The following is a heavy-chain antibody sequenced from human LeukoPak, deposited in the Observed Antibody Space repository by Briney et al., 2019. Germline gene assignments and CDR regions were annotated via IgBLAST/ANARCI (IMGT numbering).Heavy chain of an antibody. CDR2: MNPNSGNT. Sequence: ASVKVSCTASGYTFTSYDINWVRQAPGQGLEWMGWMNPNSGNTGYAQKFQGRVTMTRNTSISTAYMELSSLRSEDTAVYYCARGGYLYYYDSSGYPGPGYYFDYWGQGTLVTVSS. CDR1: GYTFTSYD. J-gene: IGHJ4*02. D-gene: IGHD3-22*01. CDR3: ARGGYLYYYDSSGYPGPGYYFDY. V-gene: IGHV1-8*01.